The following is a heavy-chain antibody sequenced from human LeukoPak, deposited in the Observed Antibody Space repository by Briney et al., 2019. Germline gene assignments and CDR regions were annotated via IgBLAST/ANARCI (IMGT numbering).Heavy chain of an antibody. J-gene: IGHJ3*02. D-gene: IGHD1-1*01. V-gene: IGHV4-61*02. CDR2: IFISGHT. CDR3: ARVWTDGAPNFHRRGAFDI. Sequence: SETLSLTCTVSGGSFNSANYYWSWIRQPAGKGLEWIGRIFISGHTNYNPSLKSRVTISVDTSKNQFSLKLSSVTAADTAVYYCARVWTDGAPNFHRRGAFDIWGQGTMVTVSS. CDR1: GGSFNSANYY.